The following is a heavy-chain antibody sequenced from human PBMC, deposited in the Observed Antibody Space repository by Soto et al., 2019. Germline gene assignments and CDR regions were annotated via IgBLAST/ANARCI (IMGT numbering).Heavy chain of an antibody. CDR3: AREYLDYGPDV. J-gene: IGHJ6*02. CDR1: GFSFGRYA. V-gene: IGHV3-30-3*01. CDR2: IPYDGGNR. Sequence: GGSLRLSCAASGFSFGRYAMRWVRQAPGKGLEWVASIPYDGGNRKYADSVKGRFTISRDNAKDMLYLHMSSLGPDDTSVYYCAREYLDYGPDVWGQGTSVTVSS.